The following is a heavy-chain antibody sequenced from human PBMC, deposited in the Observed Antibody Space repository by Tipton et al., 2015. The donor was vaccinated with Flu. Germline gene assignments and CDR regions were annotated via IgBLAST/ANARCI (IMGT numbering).Heavy chain of an antibody. D-gene: IGHD7-27*01. J-gene: IGHJ4*02. CDR2: ISSSGSTI. V-gene: IGHV3-48*03. CDR3: ATLSGDDY. Sequence: SLRLSCAASGFTFSSYEMNWVRQAPGKGLEWLSYISSSGSTISYADSVRGRFTMSGDNAKNSLYLQMNSLRAEDTALYYCATLSGDDYWGQGDLVTVSS. CDR1: GFTFSSYE.